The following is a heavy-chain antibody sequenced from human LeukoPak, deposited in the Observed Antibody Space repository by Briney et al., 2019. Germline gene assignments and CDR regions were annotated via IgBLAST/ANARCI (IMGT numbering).Heavy chain of an antibody. Sequence: ASVKVSCKASGYTFTSYGISWVRQAPGQGLEWMGWISAYNGNTNYAQKLQGRVTITRDTSASTAYMELSSLRSEDMAVYYCARASRGSWFDPWGQGTLVTVSS. CDR1: GYTFTSYG. CDR2: ISAYNGNT. CDR3: ARASRGSWFDP. V-gene: IGHV1-18*03. J-gene: IGHJ5*02. D-gene: IGHD1-26*01.